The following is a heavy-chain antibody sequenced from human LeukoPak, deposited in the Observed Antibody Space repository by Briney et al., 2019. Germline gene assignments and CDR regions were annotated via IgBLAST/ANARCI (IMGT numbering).Heavy chain of an antibody. V-gene: IGHV3-21*01. CDR3: ARGPSLIGGAGKWPVDY. Sequence: PGGSLRLSCAASGFTFSSYSMKWVRQAPGKGLEWVSSISSGSSYMYYADSLKGRFTISRDDAKNSLYLQMNSLRAEDTAVYYWARGPSLIGGAGKWPVDYWGQGILVTVSS. D-gene: IGHD6-19*01. J-gene: IGHJ4*02. CDR2: ISSGSSYM. CDR1: GFTFSSYS.